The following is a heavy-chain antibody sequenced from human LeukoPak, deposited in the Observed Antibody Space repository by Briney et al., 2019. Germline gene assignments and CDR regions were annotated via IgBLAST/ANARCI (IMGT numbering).Heavy chain of an antibody. V-gene: IGHV3-7*01. CDR1: GFTFSSSW. CDR3: TRVSLLDSPDY. D-gene: IGHD3-10*01. J-gene: IGHJ4*02. CDR2: IKEDGSEK. Sequence: PGGSLRLCCAASGFTFSSSWMNWVRQATGKGLEWVANIKEDGSEKYYVDSVKGRFTISRDNAKKSLYLQMNSLRAEDTAVYYCTRVSLLDSPDYWGQGTLVTVSS.